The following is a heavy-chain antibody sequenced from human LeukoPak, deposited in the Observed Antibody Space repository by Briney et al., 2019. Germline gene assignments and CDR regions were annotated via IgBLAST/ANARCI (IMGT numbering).Heavy chain of an antibody. D-gene: IGHD7-27*01. J-gene: IGHJ4*02. CDR2: IHSGGST. CDR3: AKDLHWGLDY. Sequence: GGSLRLSCAASGFTVSSNYMSWVRQAPGKGLEWVSIIHSGGSTYYADSVKGRFTISRDNSKNTLYLQMNSLRAEDTAVYYCAKDLHWGLDYWGQGTLVTVSS. CDR1: GFTVSSNY. V-gene: IGHV3-53*01.